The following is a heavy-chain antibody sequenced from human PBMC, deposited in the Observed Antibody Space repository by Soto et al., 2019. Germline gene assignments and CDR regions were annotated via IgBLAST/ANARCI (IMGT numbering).Heavy chain of an antibody. Sequence: SETLSLTCTVSGGSISSYYWSWIRQHPGKGLEWIGYIYYSGSTYYNPSLKSRVTISVDTSKNQFSLKLSSVTAADTAVYYCARDKSGYSYYYFDYWGQGTLVTVSS. CDR2: IYYSGST. CDR3: ARDKSGYSYYYFDY. D-gene: IGHD5-18*01. CDR1: GGSISSYY. V-gene: IGHV4-59*06. J-gene: IGHJ4*02.